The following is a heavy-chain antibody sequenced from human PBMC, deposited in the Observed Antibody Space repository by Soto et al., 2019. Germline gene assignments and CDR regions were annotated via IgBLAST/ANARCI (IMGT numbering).Heavy chain of an antibody. D-gene: IGHD6-13*01. Sequence: ASVKVSCKASGYTFITYYIHWVRQAPGQGLEWMGIINPRSGKTTYAQKFQGRATMTRDTSASTAYMTLTSLTSEDTAMYFCAREASASSWAPPLDSWGQGTPVTVSS. CDR2: INPRSGKT. CDR1: GYTFITYY. V-gene: IGHV1-46*01. J-gene: IGHJ4*02. CDR3: AREASASSWAPPLDS.